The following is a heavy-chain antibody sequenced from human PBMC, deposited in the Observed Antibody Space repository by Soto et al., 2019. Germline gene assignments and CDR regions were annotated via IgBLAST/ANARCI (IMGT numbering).Heavy chain of an antibody. V-gene: IGHV4-39*07. D-gene: IGHD3-9*01. Sequence: SETLSLTCTVSGGSIRSGCYYWSWIRQHPGKGLEWIGEINHSGSTNYDPSLKSRVTISVDTSKNQFSLKLSSVTAADTAVYYCASTYYDILTGLGNTFDYWGQGTLVTVSS. CDR3: ASTYYDILTGLGNTFDY. CDR1: GGSIRSGCYY. CDR2: INHSGST. J-gene: IGHJ4*02.